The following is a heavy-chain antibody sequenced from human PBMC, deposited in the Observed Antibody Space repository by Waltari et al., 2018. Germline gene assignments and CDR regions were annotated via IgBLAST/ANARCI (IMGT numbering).Heavy chain of an antibody. CDR3: AKDEGNRRAPTFGMDV. V-gene: IGHV3-23*01. J-gene: IGHJ6*02. CDR2: MSGSGLI. CDR1: GFPLTSHT. Sequence: EMQLLVSGGGLAQPGASVRLSCAASGFPLTSHTLHWVRQAPGRGLEWVSLMSGSGLIDYADSVKGRFTISRDNSKNTVFLQMDSLRAEDTAVYYCAKDEGNRRAPTFGMDVWGRGTTVIVS. D-gene: IGHD3-16*01.